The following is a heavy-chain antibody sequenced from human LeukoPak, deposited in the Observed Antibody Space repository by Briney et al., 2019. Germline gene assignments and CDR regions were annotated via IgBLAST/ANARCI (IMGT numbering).Heavy chain of an antibody. J-gene: IGHJ4*02. CDR3: AKSPPVAGIPFDY. Sequence: GGSLRLSCVASGFTFGKYWMSWVRQAPGKGLEWVSAISGSGGSTYYADSVKGRFTISRDNSKNTLYLQMNSLRAEDTAVYYCAKSPPVAGIPFDYWGQGTLVTVSS. D-gene: IGHD6-19*01. V-gene: IGHV3-23*01. CDR2: ISGSGGST. CDR1: GFTFGKYW.